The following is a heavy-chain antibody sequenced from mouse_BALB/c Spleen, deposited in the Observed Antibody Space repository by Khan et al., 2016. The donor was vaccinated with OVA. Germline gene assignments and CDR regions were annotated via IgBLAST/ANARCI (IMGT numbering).Heavy chain of an antibody. D-gene: IGHD2-14*01. V-gene: IGHV5-6-5*01. CDR1: GFTFSSYV. CDR2: ISSGGTP. CDR3: VREAYRYCEYYFDY. Sequence: EVQLVESGGDLVKPGGSLKLSCAVSGFTFSSYVMSWVRQTPEKRLEWVASISSGGTPAYPDSLKGRFTISRDNARNIMYLQMSSLRSEDTAMYYCVREAYRYCEYYFDYWGQGTTLTVSS. J-gene: IGHJ2*01.